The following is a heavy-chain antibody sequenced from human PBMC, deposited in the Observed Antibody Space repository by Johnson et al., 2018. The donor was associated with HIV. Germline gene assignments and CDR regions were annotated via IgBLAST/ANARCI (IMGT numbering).Heavy chain of an antibody. CDR3: ARASLARGGKIRAFDI. CDR2: IYSGGST. Sequence: VQLVESGGGLVQPGGSLRLSCAASGFTFSSYWMHWVRQAPGKGLVWVSVIYSGGSTYYADSVKGRFTISRDNSKNTLYLQMNSLRAEDTAVFYCARASLARGGKIRAFDIWGQGTMVTVSS. CDR1: GFTFSSYW. J-gene: IGHJ3*02. V-gene: IGHV3-66*01. D-gene: IGHD4-23*01.